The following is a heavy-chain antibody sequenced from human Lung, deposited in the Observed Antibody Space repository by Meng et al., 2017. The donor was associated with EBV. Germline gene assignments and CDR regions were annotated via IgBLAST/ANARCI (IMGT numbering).Heavy chain of an antibody. V-gene: IGHV4-30-4*01. D-gene: IGHD4-11*01. CDR2: IYYSGST. Sequence: QGHLHGSGPGLVRPYQHLSITCTVSGGSISSGDYYWSWIRQPPGKGLEWIGYIYYSGSTYYNPSLKSRVTISVDTSKNQFSLKLSSVTAADTAVYYCARDRTTGRYFDYWGQGTLVTVSS. J-gene: IGHJ4*02. CDR1: GGSISSGDYY. CDR3: ARDRTTGRYFDY.